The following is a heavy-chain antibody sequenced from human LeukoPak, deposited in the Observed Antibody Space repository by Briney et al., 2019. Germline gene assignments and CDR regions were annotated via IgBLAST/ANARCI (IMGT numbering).Heavy chain of an antibody. Sequence: GGSLRLSCAASGFTFSSYWMSWVRQAPGKGLEWVANIKQDGSEKYYVDSVKGRFTISRDNAKDSLYLQLNSLRAEDTAVYYCARDLYSPNDFDYWGQGTLVTVSS. J-gene: IGHJ4*02. CDR3: ARDLYSPNDFDY. CDR1: GFTFSSYW. V-gene: IGHV3-7*01. D-gene: IGHD3-16*01. CDR2: IKQDGSEK.